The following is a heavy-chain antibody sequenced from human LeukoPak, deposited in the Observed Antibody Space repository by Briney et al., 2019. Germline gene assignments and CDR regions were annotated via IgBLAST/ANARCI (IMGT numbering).Heavy chain of an antibody. CDR2: IWYDGSDK. V-gene: IGHV3-33*06. D-gene: IGHD3-10*01. Sequence: PGRSLRLSCAASGVTFSSYGMHWVRQAPGKGLEWVAVIWYDGSDKYYADSVKGRFTISRDNSKNTLYLQMNSLRAEDTAVHYCAKVGGHYYYYMDVWGKGTTVTVSS. CDR1: GVTFSSYG. J-gene: IGHJ6*03. CDR3: AKVGGHYYYYMDV.